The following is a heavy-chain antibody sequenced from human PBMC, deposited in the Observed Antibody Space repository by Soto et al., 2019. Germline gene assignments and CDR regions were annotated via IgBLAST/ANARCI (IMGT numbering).Heavy chain of an antibody. Sequence: PGGSLRLSCAASGFTFSSYAMHWVRQAPGKGLEWVAVISYDGSNKYYADSVKGRFTISRDNSKNTLYLQMNSLRAEDTAVYYCARDIWYCSGGSCYSHYYYGMDVWGQGTTVTVSS. CDR3: ARDIWYCSGGSCYSHYYYGMDV. D-gene: IGHD2-15*01. CDR2: ISYDGSNK. CDR1: GFTFSSYA. J-gene: IGHJ6*02. V-gene: IGHV3-30-3*01.